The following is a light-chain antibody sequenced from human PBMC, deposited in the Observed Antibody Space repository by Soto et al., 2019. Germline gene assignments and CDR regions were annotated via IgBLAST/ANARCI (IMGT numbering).Light chain of an antibody. CDR3: LLSYSGGRGV. J-gene: IGLJ3*02. CDR2: DIS. Sequence: QTVVTQEPSLTVSPGGTVTLTCGSTTGAVTSGHYPYWFQQKPGQAPMTLIFDISNKCSWTPARFSGSLLGGKAALTLSGAQPEDEADYYCLLSYSGGRGVFGGGTKLTVL. CDR1: TGAVTSGHY. V-gene: IGLV7-46*01.